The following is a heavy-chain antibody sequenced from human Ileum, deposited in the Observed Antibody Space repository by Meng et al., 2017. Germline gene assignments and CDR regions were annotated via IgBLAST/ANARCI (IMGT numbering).Heavy chain of an antibody. J-gene: IGHJ4*02. CDR3: AKDPDELDS. V-gene: IGHV3-23*04. CDR1: GFIFSSSG. CDR2: ISSSARNT. Sequence: EVQVVESGGGLVQPVGSLRLSCAASGFIFSSSGMNWVRQAPGKGLEWVSSISSSARNTYYADSVMGRFTISRDNSKNTVDLQMTSLRVEDTAVYYCAKDPDELDSWGQGTLVTVSS.